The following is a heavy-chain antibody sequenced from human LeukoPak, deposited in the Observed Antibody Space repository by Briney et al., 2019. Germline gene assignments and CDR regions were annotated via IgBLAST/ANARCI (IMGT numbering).Heavy chain of an antibody. J-gene: IGHJ4*02. V-gene: IGHV3-74*01. CDR2: INTDGSIT. CDR3: ARELEIAVAGTLGY. CDR1: GFTFSSFW. D-gene: IGHD6-19*01. Sequence: GGSLRLSCAASGFTFSSFWMHWVRQAPGKGLVWVSRINTDGSITNYADSVKGRFTISRDHSKNTLYLQMKSLRAEDTAVYYCARELEIAVAGTLGYWGQGTLVIVPS.